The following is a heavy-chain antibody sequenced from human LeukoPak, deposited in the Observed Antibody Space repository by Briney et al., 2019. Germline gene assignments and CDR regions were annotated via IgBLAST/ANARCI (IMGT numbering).Heavy chain of an antibody. CDR1: GFTFSTYA. CDR3: AKDDSAAAGTRVGGDGTDY. D-gene: IGHD6-13*01. Sequence: GGSLRLSCAASGFTFSTYAMNWVRQAPGKGLGSVSAISGGGRSTFHADSVKGRFTISRDNSKNTLYLQMNSLRAEDTAVYYCAKDDSAAAGTRVGGDGTDYWGQGTLVTVSS. V-gene: IGHV3-23*01. CDR2: ISGGGRST. J-gene: IGHJ4*02.